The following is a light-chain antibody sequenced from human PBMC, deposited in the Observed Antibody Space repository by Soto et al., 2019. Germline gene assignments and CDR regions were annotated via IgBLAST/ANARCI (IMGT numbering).Light chain of an antibody. CDR1: SSDVGAYNC. Sequence: QSALTQPRSLSGSPGHSVTISCTGTSSDVGAYNCVSWYQQHPGKAPKLMIYDVSNQPSRVPDRFSGSKSGNAVSLTISGLQADDEADYYCCSYAGSYTHVVFGGGTKLTVL. CDR2: DVS. J-gene: IGLJ2*01. V-gene: IGLV2-11*01. CDR3: CSYAGSYTHVV.